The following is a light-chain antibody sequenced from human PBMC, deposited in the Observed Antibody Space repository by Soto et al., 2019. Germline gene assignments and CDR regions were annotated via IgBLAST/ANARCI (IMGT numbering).Light chain of an antibody. CDR1: QSVSSY. Sequence: EIVMTQSPATLSVSPGERVTLSCRASQSVSSYLAWYQQKPGQAPRLLIYGASTRATGVPARFSGSGSGTEFTLTISSLQSEDFAVYHCQQYYNWPPFTFGQGSKLEIK. CDR2: GAS. J-gene: IGKJ2*01. CDR3: QQYYNWPPFT. V-gene: IGKV3-15*01.